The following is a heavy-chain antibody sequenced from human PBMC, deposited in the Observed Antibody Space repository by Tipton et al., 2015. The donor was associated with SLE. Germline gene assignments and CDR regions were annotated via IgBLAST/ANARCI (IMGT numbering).Heavy chain of an antibody. CDR1: GFTFSNAW. D-gene: IGHD4-17*01. V-gene: IGHV3-30*03. CDR3: ARDNYGAFDAFDI. CDR2: ISYDGSNK. Sequence: QLVQSGGGLVKPGGSLRLSCEASGFTFSNAWMHWVRQAPGKGLEWVAVISYDGSNKYYADSVKGRFTISRDNSKNTLYLQMNSLRAEDTAVYYCARDNYGAFDAFDIWGQGTMVTVSS. J-gene: IGHJ3*02.